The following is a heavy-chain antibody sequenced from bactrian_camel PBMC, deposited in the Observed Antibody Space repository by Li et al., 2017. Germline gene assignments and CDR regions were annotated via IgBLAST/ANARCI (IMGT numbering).Heavy chain of an antibody. J-gene: IGHJ6*01. CDR2: IDTAGAP. Sequence: HVQLVESGGGSVQAGGSLRLSCGASGSIYGDACVGWLRQAPGKEREGVAAIDTAGAPTYTYAVAGRFTISHENAQHISYLQMDSLKPGDTGVYFCAAGFLLPGVAARLTAAHVGSWGQGTQVTVS. CDR3: AAGFLLPGVAARLTAAHVGS. V-gene: IGHV3S53*01. CDR1: GSIYGDAC. D-gene: IGHD7*01.